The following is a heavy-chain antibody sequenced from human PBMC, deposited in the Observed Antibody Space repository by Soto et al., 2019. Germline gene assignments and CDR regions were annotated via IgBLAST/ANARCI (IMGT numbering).Heavy chain of an antibody. CDR2: ISWTSGSI. D-gene: IGHD6-13*01. V-gene: IGHV3-9*01. CDR1: GFTFDDYA. CDR3: AKDLYSSRWYYYMDV. Sequence: EVQLVESGGGLVQPGRSLRLSCAASGFTFDDYAMHWVRQAPGKGLEWVSGISWTSGSIGYADSVKGRFTISRDNAKNSRYLQMNSLRAEDTAFYYCAKDLYSSRWYYYMDVWGKGTTVPVSS. J-gene: IGHJ6*03.